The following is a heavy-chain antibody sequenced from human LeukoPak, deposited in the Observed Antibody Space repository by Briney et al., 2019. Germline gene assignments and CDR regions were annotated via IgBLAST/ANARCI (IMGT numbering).Heavy chain of an antibody. D-gene: IGHD6-13*01. CDR3: ARGPGYSSSWYGGYYGMDV. CDR2: IYYSGST. CDR1: GGSISSGGYS. Sequence: PSETLSLTCAVSGGSISSGGYSWSWIRQPPGKGLEWIGYIYYSGSTNYNPSLKSRVTISVDTSKNQFSLKLSSVTAADTAVYYCARGPGYSSSWYGGYYGMDVWGQGTTVTVSS. V-gene: IGHV4-61*08. J-gene: IGHJ6*02.